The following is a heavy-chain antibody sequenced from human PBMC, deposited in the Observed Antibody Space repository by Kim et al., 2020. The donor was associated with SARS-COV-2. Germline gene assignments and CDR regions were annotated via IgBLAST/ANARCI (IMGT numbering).Heavy chain of an antibody. Sequence: GGSLRLSCAASGFTFSNAWMSWVRQAPGKGLEWVGRIKSKTDGGTTDYAAPVKGRFTISRDDSKNTLYLQMNSLKTEDTAVYYCTTDIGGYGPYYYYYGMDVWGQGTTVTVSS. CDR1: GFTFSNAW. CDR3: TTDIGGYGPYYYYYGMDV. CDR2: IKSKTDGGTT. D-gene: IGHD5-12*01. V-gene: IGHV3-15*01. J-gene: IGHJ6*02.